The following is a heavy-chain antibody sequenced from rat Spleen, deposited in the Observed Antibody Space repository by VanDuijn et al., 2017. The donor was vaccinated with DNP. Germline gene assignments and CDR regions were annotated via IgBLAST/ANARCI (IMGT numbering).Heavy chain of an antibody. D-gene: IGHD1-12*01. CDR1: GFTFSSFP. CDR3: ATDCRSQYWYFDF. CDR2: ISTSGGST. J-gene: IGHJ1*01. V-gene: IGHV5-46*01. Sequence: EVQLVESGGGLVQPGRSLKLSCEASGFTFSSFPMAWVRQAPTKGLEWVASISTSGGSTYYRDSVKGRFTISRDNAKSTLYLQMDSLRSEDTATYYCATDCRSQYWYFDFWGPGTMVTVSS.